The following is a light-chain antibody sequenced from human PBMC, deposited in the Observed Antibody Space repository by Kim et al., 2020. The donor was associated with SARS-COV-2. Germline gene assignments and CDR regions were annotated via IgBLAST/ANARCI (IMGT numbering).Light chain of an antibody. CDR1: QSVLSSSSKKNY. CDR2: WAS. Sequence: DIVMTQSPDALAVSLGERATINCKASQSVLSSSSKKNYVAWYQQKPGQPPNLLFYWASSRESGVPDRFSGSGSGTDFTLTISSLQAEDVAVYYCLQYYSILPSFGQGTRLEIK. J-gene: IGKJ5*01. V-gene: IGKV4-1*01. CDR3: LQYYSILPS.